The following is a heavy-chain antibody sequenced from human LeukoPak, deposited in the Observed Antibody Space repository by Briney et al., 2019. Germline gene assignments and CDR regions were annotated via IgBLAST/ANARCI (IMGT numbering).Heavy chain of an antibody. Sequence: SETLSLTCAVYGGSSNAFFWTWVRQPPGKGLEWIGEINQSGSTNYNPSLKSRVTISLGTSKNQFSLKLSSVTAADTAVYYCARVESETYYDILTGYYLDYWGQGTLVTVSS. CDR3: ARVESETYYDILTGYYLDY. CDR1: GGSSNAFF. J-gene: IGHJ4*02. D-gene: IGHD3-9*01. V-gene: IGHV4-34*01. CDR2: INQSGST.